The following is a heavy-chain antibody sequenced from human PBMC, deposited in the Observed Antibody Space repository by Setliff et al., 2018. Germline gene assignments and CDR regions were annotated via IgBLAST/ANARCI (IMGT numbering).Heavy chain of an antibody. D-gene: IGHD6-6*01. V-gene: IGHV4-34*01. Sequence: PSETLSLTCAASGGSFSDYYWTWIRQPPGKGLEWIGEINHSGNTKSKPTLKSRVTITVDPSKNQFSLKLNSVTAADTAVYYCARGRIAERPEAIDYWGQGTPVTVSS. CDR1: GGSFSDYY. J-gene: IGHJ4*02. CDR3: ARGRIAERPEAIDY. CDR2: INHSGNT.